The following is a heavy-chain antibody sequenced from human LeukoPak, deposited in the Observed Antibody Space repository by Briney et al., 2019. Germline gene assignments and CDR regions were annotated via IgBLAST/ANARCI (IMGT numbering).Heavy chain of an antibody. CDR3: ARTQDYCSGGSCYLPWFDP. CDR2: ISAYNGNT. D-gene: IGHD2-15*01. V-gene: IGHV1-18*04. J-gene: IGHJ5*02. Sequence: ASVKVSCKASGYTFTSYGISWVRQAPGQGLEWMGWISAYNGNTNYAQKLQGGVTMTTDTSTSTAYMELRSLRSDDTAVYYCARTQDYCSGGSCYLPWFDPWGQGTLVTVSS. CDR1: GYTFTSYG.